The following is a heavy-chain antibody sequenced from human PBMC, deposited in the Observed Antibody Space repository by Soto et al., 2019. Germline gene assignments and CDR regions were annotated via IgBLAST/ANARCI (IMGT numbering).Heavy chain of an antibody. D-gene: IGHD3-3*01. J-gene: IGHJ4*02. Sequence: QITLNESGPTQVKPRQTLTLTCTFSGFSLTTSGVGVGWIRQSPGKAPEWLALLYWDDDKRDSPSLKSRLTIPKDTSKNQVVLTMADLDPADTATYYCAHRVLRTVFGLVTTTAIYFDFWGQGTPVAVSS. CDR1: GFSLTTSGVG. CDR2: LYWDDDK. CDR3: AHRVLRTVFGLVTTTAIYFDF. V-gene: IGHV2-5*02.